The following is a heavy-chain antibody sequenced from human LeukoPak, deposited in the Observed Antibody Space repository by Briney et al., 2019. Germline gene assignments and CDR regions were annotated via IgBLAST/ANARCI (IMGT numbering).Heavy chain of an antibody. CDR2: IKQDGSEK. D-gene: IGHD5-18*01. CDR1: GFTFSSYA. Sequence: GGSLRLSCAASGFTFSSYAMSWVRQAPGKGLEWVANIKQDGSEKYYVDSVKGRFTISRDNAKNSLYLQMNSLRAEDTAVYYCAGGYSYGYYWGQGTLVTVSS. CDR3: AGGYSYGYY. J-gene: IGHJ4*02. V-gene: IGHV3-7*04.